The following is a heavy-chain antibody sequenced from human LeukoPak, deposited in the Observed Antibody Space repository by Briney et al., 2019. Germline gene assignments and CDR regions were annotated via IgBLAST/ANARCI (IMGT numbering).Heavy chain of an antibody. CDR3: ARISYSRIRGLQH. D-gene: IGHD6-13*01. CDR2: NNHSGST. J-gene: IGHJ1*01. CDR1: GGSFSGYY. Sequence: SETLSLTCAVYGGSFSGYYWSWIRQPPGKGLEWIGENNHSGSTNYNPSLKSRVTISVDTSKNQFSLKLSSVTAADTAVYYCARISYSRIRGLQHWGQGTLVTVSS. V-gene: IGHV4-34*01.